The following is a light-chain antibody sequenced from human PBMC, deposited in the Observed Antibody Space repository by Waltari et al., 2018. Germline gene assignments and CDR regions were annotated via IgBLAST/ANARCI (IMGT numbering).Light chain of an antibody. Sequence: EIVMTQSPLSLPVTAGEPASISCRSSQSLLYSNGNNHLDWHLQKPGQSPQLLDYLGSNRAPGVPDRFSGSGSGTDFTLKISRVEAEDVGVYYCMQTLQTPLTFGGGTKVEI. CDR2: LGS. V-gene: IGKV2-28*01. J-gene: IGKJ4*01. CDR1: QSLLYSNGNNH. CDR3: MQTLQTPLT.